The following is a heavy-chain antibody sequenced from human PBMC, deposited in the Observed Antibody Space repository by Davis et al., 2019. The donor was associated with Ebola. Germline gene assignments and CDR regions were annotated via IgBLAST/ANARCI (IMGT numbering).Heavy chain of an antibody. D-gene: IGHD2-8*02. CDR2: IYTGDSDT. Sequence: GESLKISCKGSGYIFTKSWIGWVRQMPGKGLEWMGIIYTGDSDTRYSPSFRGQVTISADKSAKTAFLQWTSLKASDTAMYYCASLRRTITGMDDGFDIWGQGTMVTVSS. J-gene: IGHJ3*02. V-gene: IGHV5-51*01. CDR3: ASLRRTITGMDDGFDI. CDR1: GYIFTKSW.